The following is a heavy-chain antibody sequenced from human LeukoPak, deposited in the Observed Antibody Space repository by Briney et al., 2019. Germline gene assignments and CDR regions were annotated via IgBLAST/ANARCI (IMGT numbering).Heavy chain of an antibody. V-gene: IGHV3-21*01. CDR3: ARDGWESPGRFDY. D-gene: IGHD6-19*01. J-gene: IGHJ4*02. CDR2: ISSSSSYI. CDR1: GFTFSNYI. Sequence: PGGSLRLSCAASGFTFSNYIMNWVRQAPGKGLEWVSTISSSSSYIYYADSVKGRFTISRDNAQDSLYLQMNSLRAEDTAVYYCARDGWESPGRFDYWGQGTLVTVSS.